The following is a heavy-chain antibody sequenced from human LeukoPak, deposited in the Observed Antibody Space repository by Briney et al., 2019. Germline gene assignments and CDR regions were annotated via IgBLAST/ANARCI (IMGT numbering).Heavy chain of an antibody. V-gene: IGHV3-21*01. D-gene: IGHD3-22*01. J-gene: IGHJ4*02. CDR1: GFTFSSYS. Sequence: GGSLRLSCAASGFTFSSYSVNWVRQAPGKGLEWVSSISSSGSYIYYADSVKGRFTISRDNAKNSLYLQMNSLRAEDTAVYYCAKDWAYYYDNYGLDYWGQGTLVTVSS. CDR3: AKDWAYYYDNYGLDY. CDR2: ISSSGSYI.